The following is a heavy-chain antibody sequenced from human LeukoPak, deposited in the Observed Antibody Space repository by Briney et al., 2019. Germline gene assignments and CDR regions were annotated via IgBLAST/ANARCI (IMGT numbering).Heavy chain of an antibody. CDR1: GGSISSSSYY. D-gene: IGHD6-13*01. CDR3: ASSDERYSSSWYGYYFDY. V-gene: IGHV4-39*07. J-gene: IGHJ4*02. Sequence: SETLSLTCTVSGGSISSSSYYWGWIRQPPGKGLEWIGSIYYSGSTYYNPSLKSRVTISVDTSKNQFSLKLSSVTAADTAVYYCASSDERYSSSWYGYYFDYWGQGTLVTVSS. CDR2: IYYSGST.